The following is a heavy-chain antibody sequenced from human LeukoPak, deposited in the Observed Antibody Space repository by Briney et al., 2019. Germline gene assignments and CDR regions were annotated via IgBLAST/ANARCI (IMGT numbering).Heavy chain of an antibody. CDR3: ARAGVVEMATIGFDY. D-gene: IGHD5-24*01. J-gene: IGHJ4*02. CDR1: GYTFTSYA. V-gene: IGHV1-3*01. CDR2: INAGNGQT. Sequence: ASVKVSCKASGYTFTSYAIHWVRQAPGQRLEWMGWINAGNGQTKYSQKFQRRVTITRDTSASTAYMELSSLRSEDTAVYYCARAGVVEMATIGFDYWGQGTLVTVSS.